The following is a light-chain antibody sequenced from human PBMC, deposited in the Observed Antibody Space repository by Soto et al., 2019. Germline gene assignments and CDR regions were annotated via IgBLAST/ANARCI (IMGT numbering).Light chain of an antibody. CDR2: DAS. V-gene: IGKV3-20*01. Sequence: LVLTHSPGTLALTPLEGATLSCMSSQTFRNNYLAWYQQKPGQAPRLLIYDASSRATGIPDRFSGGGSGTDFTLTISRFEPEDFAVYYCQEVSSYTPSLGGGTKADIK. CDR1: QTFRNNY. CDR3: QEVSSYTPS. J-gene: IGKJ4*01.